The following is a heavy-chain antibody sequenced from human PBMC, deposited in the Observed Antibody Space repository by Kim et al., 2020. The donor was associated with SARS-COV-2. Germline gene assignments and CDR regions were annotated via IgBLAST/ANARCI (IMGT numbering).Heavy chain of an antibody. CDR2: INVYSNNT. J-gene: IGHJ6*03. V-gene: IGHV1-18*01. CDR3: ARMDYFYYYYMDV. Sequence: ASVKVSCKASGYTFNTYGITWVRQAPGQGLEWMGWINVYSNNTYYEEKFQGRVTMTKDTSTSTAYMELRSLRPADTAVYYCARMDYFYYYYMDVWGKGPT. CDR1: GYTFNTYG.